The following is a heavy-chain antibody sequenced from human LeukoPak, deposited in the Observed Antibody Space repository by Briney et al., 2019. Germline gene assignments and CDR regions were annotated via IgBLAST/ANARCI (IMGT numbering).Heavy chain of an antibody. Sequence: GASVKVSCKASGGTFSSYVINRVRQAPGQGLEWMRGIMPISGTANHAQKLQGRVTITADKSTSTAYMELSSLRSEDTAVYYCARNLYGGNSCDVFDYWGQGTLVTVSS. CDR1: GGTFSSYV. V-gene: IGHV1-69*06. J-gene: IGHJ4*02. D-gene: IGHD4-23*01. CDR2: IMPISGTA. CDR3: ARNLYGGNSCDVFDY.